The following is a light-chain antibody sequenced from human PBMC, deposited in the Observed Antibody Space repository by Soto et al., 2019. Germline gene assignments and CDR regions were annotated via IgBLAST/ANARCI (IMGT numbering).Light chain of an antibody. CDR2: AAS. Sequence: DIQVTRSPSSLSQSLGARVTITCRANQAIGVYLAWFQHQPGKVPKLLIYAASALQSGVPSRFSGSGSGTDFTLTISSLQPEDIATYYCQKYNSAPLTFGGGTKVEI. V-gene: IGKV1-27*01. CDR1: QAIGVY. J-gene: IGKJ4*01. CDR3: QKYNSAPLT.